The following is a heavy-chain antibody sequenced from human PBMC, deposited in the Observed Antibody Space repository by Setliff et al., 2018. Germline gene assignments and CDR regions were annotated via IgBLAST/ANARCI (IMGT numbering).Heavy chain of an antibody. CDR2: IYYSGST. J-gene: IGHJ4*02. CDR3: ARDRITIFGVVIPFDY. V-gene: IGHV4-39*07. D-gene: IGHD3-3*01. CDR1: GGSISSSSYY. Sequence: PSETLSLTCTASGGSISSSSYYWGWIRQPPGKGLEWIGSIYYSGSTYYNPSLKSRVTISVDTSKNQFSLKLSSVTAADTAVYYCARDRITIFGVVIPFDYWGQGTLVTVSS.